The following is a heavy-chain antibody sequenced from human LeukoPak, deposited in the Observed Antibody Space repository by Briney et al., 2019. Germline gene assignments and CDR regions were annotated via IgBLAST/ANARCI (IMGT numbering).Heavy chain of an antibody. D-gene: IGHD2-8*01. CDR2: ISRGNNVI. CDR1: GFTFSGYT. Sequence: PGGSPRLSCAASGFTFSGYTMNWVRQIPGGGLEWVSSISRGNNVIYYAESVKGRFTISRDNAKNSLYLQMNSLRVEDTAVYYCARDKGCTNGVCYTGDWGQGTLVTVSS. V-gene: IGHV3-21*01. CDR3: ARDKGCTNGVCYTGD. J-gene: IGHJ4*02.